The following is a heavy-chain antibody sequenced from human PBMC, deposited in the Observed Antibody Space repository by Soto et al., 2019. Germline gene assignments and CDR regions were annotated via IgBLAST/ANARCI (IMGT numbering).Heavy chain of an antibody. Sequence: SETLSLTCTVSGGSISSYYWSWIRQPPGKGLEWIGYIYYSGSTNYNPSLKSRVIISVDTSKNQFSLKLSSVTAADTAVYYCAATKYYDILTGYYQGGSWFDPWGQGTLVTVSS. D-gene: IGHD3-9*01. CDR3: AATKYYDILTGYYQGGSWFDP. CDR1: GGSISSYY. CDR2: IYYSGST. J-gene: IGHJ5*02. V-gene: IGHV4-59*01.